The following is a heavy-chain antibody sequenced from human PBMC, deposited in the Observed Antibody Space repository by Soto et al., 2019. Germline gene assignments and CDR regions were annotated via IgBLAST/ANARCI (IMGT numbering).Heavy chain of an antibody. D-gene: IGHD3-22*01. CDR3: IRGDGDRYDGNGYLGRH. CDR2: INIDGSRI. V-gene: IGHV3-74*01. J-gene: IGHJ4*02. CDR1: GFTFSSYW. Sequence: EVQLVESGGGLVQPGGSLRLSCAASGFTFSSYWMHWVRQAPGKGLVWVSRINIDGSRISYADSVKGRCTISRDNAKNTLYMEMNSLRAEDTAVYYCIRGDGDRYDGNGYLGRHWGQGTLVTDSS.